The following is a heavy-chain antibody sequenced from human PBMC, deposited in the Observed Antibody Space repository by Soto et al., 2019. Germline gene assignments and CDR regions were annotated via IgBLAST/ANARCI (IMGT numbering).Heavy chain of an antibody. CDR2: IYSGGNT. D-gene: IGHD3-10*01. Sequence: GGSLRLSCAASGFTVSSNHMSWVRQAPGKGLEWVSIIYSGGNTYYADSVKVRFTISRDNSKNTLYLQMNSLRAEDTAVYYCARDLYYDSGSYFFAFDIWGQGTMVTVSS. J-gene: IGHJ3*02. CDR1: GFTVSSNH. V-gene: IGHV3-66*01. CDR3: ARDLYYDSGSYFFAFDI.